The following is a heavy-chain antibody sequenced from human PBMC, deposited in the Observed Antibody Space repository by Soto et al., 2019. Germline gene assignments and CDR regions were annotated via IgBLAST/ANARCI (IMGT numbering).Heavy chain of an antibody. Sequence: SVKVSCKASGFTFTSSSMQWVRQARGQRLEWIGWIVVGSGNTNYAQKFQERVTITRDMSTSTAYMELSSLRSEDTAVYYCAAARGMTTVFDYWGQGTLVTVSS. D-gene: IGHD4-17*01. J-gene: IGHJ4*02. CDR3: AAARGMTTVFDY. V-gene: IGHV1-58*02. CDR2: IVVGSGNT. CDR1: GFTFTSSS.